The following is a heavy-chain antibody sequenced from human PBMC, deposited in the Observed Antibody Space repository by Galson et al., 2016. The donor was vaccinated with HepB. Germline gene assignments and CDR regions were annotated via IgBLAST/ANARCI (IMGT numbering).Heavy chain of an antibody. V-gene: IGHV3-23*01. D-gene: IGHD5-18*01. J-gene: IGHJ4*02. CDR3: AKDLQLWFTIDN. Sequence: SLRLSCAASGFSFRIYAMNRVSQVPGKGLEWVSGISGSGDTPYYADSVKGRFIISRDNSKNTVYLQMNSLRADDTAVYYCAKDLQLWFTIDNWGQGTLVTVSS. CDR1: GFSFRIYA. CDR2: ISGSGDTP.